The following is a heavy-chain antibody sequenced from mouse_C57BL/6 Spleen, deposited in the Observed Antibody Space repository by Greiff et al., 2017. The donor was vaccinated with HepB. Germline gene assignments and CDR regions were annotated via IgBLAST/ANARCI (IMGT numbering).Heavy chain of an antibody. Sequence: DVQLQESGPELVKPGASVKISCKASGYSFTGYYMNWVKQSPEKSLEWIGEINPSTGGTTYNQKFKAKATLTVDKSSSTAYMQLKSLTSEDSAVYYCARGSKYYFDYWGQGTTLTVSS. CDR3: ARGSKYYFDY. CDR1: GYSFTGYY. D-gene: IGHD1-1*01. CDR2: INPSTGGT. J-gene: IGHJ2*01. V-gene: IGHV1-42*01.